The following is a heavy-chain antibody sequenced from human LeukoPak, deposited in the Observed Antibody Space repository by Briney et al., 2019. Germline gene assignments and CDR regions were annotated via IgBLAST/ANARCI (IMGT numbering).Heavy chain of an antibody. CDR2: INHSGST. V-gene: IGHV4-34*01. Sequence: SETLSLTCAVYGGSFSGYYWSWIRQSPEKGLEWIGEINHSGSTNYNPSLKSRVTMSVDTSKNQFSLKLSSVTAADTAVYYCAREDGGHFDYWGQGTLVTVSS. CDR1: GGSFSGYY. J-gene: IGHJ4*02. CDR3: AREDGGHFDY. D-gene: IGHD4-23*01.